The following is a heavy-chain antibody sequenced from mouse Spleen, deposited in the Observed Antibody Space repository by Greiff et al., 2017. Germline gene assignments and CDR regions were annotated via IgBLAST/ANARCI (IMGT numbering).Heavy chain of an antibody. CDR1: GFSLTSYA. V-gene: IGHV2-9-1*01. D-gene: IGHD1-1*01. CDR2: IWTGGGT. CDR3: ARNSGYYAGKGWYFDV. Sequence: VQLVESGPGLVAPSQSLSITCTVSGFSLTSYAISWVRQPPGKGLEWLGVIWTGGGTNYNSALKSRLSISKDNSKSQVFLKMNSLQTDDTARYYCARNSGYYAGKGWYFDVWGAGTTVTVSS. J-gene: IGHJ1*01.